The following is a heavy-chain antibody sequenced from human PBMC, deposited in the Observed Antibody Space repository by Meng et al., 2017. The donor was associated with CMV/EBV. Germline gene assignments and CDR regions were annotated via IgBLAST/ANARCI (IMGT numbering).Heavy chain of an antibody. Sequence: QLAQSGPGVVKPSDTLDVTCNVSGSSYSSSSYYWGWIRQPPGKGLEWIGSIYYSGSTYYHPSLKSRVTISVNTTKNQFSLKLSSVTAAETAVYYCARGGIAAAGLHWGQGTLVTVSS. CDR3: ARGGIAAAGLH. V-gene: IGHV4-39*07. CDR2: IYYSGST. J-gene: IGHJ4*02. CDR1: GSSYSSSSYY. D-gene: IGHD6-13*01.